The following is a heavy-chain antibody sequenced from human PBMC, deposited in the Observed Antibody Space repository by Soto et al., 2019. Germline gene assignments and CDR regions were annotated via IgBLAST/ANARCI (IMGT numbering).Heavy chain of an antibody. CDR1: GYSFTSYW. CDR2: IHPGDSDS. CDR3: ARLDSGSCYLYYYYGMDV. D-gene: IGHD2-15*01. Sequence: PGESLKISCKGSGYSFTSYWIGWVRQMPGKGLEWMGGIHPGDSDSRYSPSFQGQVTISADNSISTAYLQWSSLKASDTAMYYCARLDSGSCYLYYYYGMDVWGQGTTVTVSS. V-gene: IGHV5-51*01. J-gene: IGHJ6*02.